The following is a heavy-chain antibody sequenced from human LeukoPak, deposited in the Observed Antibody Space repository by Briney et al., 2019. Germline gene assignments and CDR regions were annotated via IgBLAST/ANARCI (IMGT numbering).Heavy chain of an antibody. J-gene: IGHJ4*02. Sequence: GSLRLSCAASGFTFSTYTIHWVRQAPGKGLEWVAVISYDGSDTYYADSVKGRFTISRDNSKNTLSLQMDTLRAEDTAVYYCAREGTYCTSTTCYDCWGQGTLVTVSS. V-gene: IGHV3-30*04. CDR1: GFTFSTYT. CDR3: AREGTYCTSTTCYDC. D-gene: IGHD2-2*01. CDR2: ISYDGSDT.